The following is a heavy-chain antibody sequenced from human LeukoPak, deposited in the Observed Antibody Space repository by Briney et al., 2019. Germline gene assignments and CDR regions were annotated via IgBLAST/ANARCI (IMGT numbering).Heavy chain of an antibody. D-gene: IGHD3-10*01. CDR3: ARVGWFGELWEYYFDY. CDR1: GFTFSSYE. J-gene: IGHJ4*02. V-gene: IGHV3-48*03. Sequence: GGSLRLSCAASGFTFSSYEMNWVRQAPGKGLEWVSYISSSGSTIYYADSVKGRLTISRDNAKNSLYLQMNSLRAEDTAVYYCARVGWFGELWEYYFDYWGQGTLVTVSS. CDR2: ISSSGSTI.